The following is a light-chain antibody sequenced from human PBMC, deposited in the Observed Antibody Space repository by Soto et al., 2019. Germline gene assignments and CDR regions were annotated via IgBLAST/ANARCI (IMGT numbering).Light chain of an antibody. CDR2: GAS. Sequence: EIVLTQSPGTLSLSPGERATFSCRASQSVSSNYLAWYQQKPGQAPRLLIYGASGRATGIPDRFSGSGSGTDFTLTISRLEPEDFAVYYCQQYGTSPFTFGPGTKVHIK. V-gene: IGKV3-20*01. CDR1: QSVSSNY. J-gene: IGKJ3*01. CDR3: QQYGTSPFT.